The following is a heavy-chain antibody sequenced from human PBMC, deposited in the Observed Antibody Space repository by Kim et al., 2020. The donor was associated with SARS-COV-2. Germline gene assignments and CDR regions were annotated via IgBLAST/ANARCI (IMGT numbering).Heavy chain of an antibody. CDR2: ISGDGGST. J-gene: IGHJ1*01. CDR1: GFTFDDYA. D-gene: IGHD2-15*01. V-gene: IGHV3-43*02. CDR3: AKDIGDIVVVVAALFQH. Sequence: GGSLRLSCAASGFTFDDYAMHWVRQAPGKGLEWVSLISGDGGSTYYADSVKGRFTISRDNSKNSLYLQMNSLRTEDTALYYCAKDIGDIVVVVAALFQHWGQGTLVTVSS.